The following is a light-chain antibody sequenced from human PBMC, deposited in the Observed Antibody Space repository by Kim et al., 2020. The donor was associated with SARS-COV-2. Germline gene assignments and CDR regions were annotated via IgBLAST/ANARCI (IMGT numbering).Light chain of an antibody. CDR1: QSIKNY. CDR2: RSS. J-gene: IGKJ5*01. CDR3: HQTYRDPLT. Sequence: ASVGDRVTITCRASQSIKNYLNWYQQKPGNAPRLLIYRSSDLQRGVPSRFSGSGSGTDFTLTISSLQPEDIATYYCHQTYRDPLTFGQGTRLETK. V-gene: IGKV1-39*01.